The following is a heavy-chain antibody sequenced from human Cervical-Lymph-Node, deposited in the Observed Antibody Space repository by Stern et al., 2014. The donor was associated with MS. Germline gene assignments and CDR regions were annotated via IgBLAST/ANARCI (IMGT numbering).Heavy chain of an antibody. CDR3: ARKGGKLCSGTRCYYYALDV. J-gene: IGHJ6*02. Sequence: VHLVESGGGVVQPGKSLRLSCAASGFTFSSYGMHWVRQAPGKGLEWVAVIWYDGSEKYYADAVKGRFTISRDNSKNTLDLQMNSLRVEDTGVYYCARKGGKLCSGTRCYYYALDVWGQGTAVTVSS. V-gene: IGHV3-33*01. CDR1: GFTFSSYG. D-gene: IGHD1-14*01. CDR2: IWYDGSEK.